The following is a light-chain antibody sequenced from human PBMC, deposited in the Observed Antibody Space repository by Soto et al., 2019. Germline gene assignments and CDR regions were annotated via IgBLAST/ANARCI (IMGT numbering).Light chain of an antibody. CDR1: SSDVGGYNY. V-gene: IGLV2-14*01. CDR2: EVS. J-gene: IGLJ1*01. CDR3: SSYTDSSNYV. Sequence: QSALTQPASVSGSPGQSITISCTGTSSDVGGYNYVSWYQHHPGKAPKLMISEVSNRPSGVSNRFSGSRSGNTASLTISGLQAEDEADYYCSSYTDSSNYVFGTGTKVTVL.